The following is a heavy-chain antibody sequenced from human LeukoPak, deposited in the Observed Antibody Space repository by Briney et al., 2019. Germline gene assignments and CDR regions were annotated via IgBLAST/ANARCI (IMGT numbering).Heavy chain of an antibody. CDR3: ARGRDSGYGDYYFDY. V-gene: IGHV1-46*01. J-gene: IGHJ4*02. CDR1: GYTFTSYY. CDR2: INPSGGST. Sequence: GESLKVSCKASGYTFTSYYMHWVRQAPGQGLEWMGIINPSGGSTSYAQKFQGRVTMTRDTSTSTVYMELSSLRSEDTAVYYCARGRDSGYGDYYFDYWGQGTLVTVSS. D-gene: IGHD4-17*01.